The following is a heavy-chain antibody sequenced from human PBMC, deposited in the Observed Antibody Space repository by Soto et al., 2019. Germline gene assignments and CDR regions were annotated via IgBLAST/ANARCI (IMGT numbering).Heavy chain of an antibody. CDR2: ISWYSGSI. D-gene: IGHD3-10*01. CDR1: GFTFDDYA. CDR3: AKGYGSGSYYRHWFDP. J-gene: IGHJ5*02. V-gene: IGHV3-9*01. Sequence: EVQLVESGGGLVQPGRSLRLSCAASGFTFDDYAMHWVRQAPGKGLEWVSGISWYSGSIGYPDSVKGRFTISRDNAQNSLDLQMNSLRAEDTALYYCAKGYGSGSYYRHWFDPWGQGTLVTVSS.